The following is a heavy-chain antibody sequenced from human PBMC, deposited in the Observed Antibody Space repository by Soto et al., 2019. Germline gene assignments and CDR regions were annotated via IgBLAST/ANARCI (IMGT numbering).Heavy chain of an antibody. CDR2: IEYNAKNR. CDR1: GFTFNSYG. V-gene: IGHV3-33*05. Sequence: VQLVESGGGVVQPGTSLRLSCSASGFTFNSYGIHWVRQAPGKGLEWLALIEYNAKNRFYADSVKGRFSIYRDNSRNTVYLQVNGLRAEDTAVYYCAREGEDYCSRTRCFHDYGLDVWGQGTRVIVSS. D-gene: IGHD2-2*01. J-gene: IGHJ6*02. CDR3: AREGEDYCSRTRCFHDYGLDV.